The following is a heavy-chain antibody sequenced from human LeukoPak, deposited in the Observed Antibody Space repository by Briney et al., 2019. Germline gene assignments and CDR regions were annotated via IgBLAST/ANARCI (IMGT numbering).Heavy chain of an antibody. Sequence: GGSLRLSCAASGFTFSSYGMHWVRQAPGKGLEWVAHIKQDGSDKYYVDSVKGRFTISRDNAKNSLYLQMNSLRAEDTAVYFCARKGEVTAPTKNAFDIWGQGTMVTVSS. CDR2: IKQDGSDK. J-gene: IGHJ3*02. CDR3: ARKGEVTAPTKNAFDI. CDR1: GFTFSSYG. D-gene: IGHD2-21*02. V-gene: IGHV3-7*01.